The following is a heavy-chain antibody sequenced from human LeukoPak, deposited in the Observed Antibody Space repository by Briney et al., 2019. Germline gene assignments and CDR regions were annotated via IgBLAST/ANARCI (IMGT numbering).Heavy chain of an antibody. J-gene: IGHJ4*02. Sequence: SETLSLTCTVSGGSISSYYWSWIRQPPGKGLEWIGYIYYSGSTNYNPSLKSRVTISVDTSKNQFSLKLSSVTAAGTAVYYCARQAPTMVRGVVFDYWGQGTLVTVSS. V-gene: IGHV4-59*01. D-gene: IGHD3-10*01. CDR3: ARQAPTMVRGVVFDY. CDR2: IYYSGST. CDR1: GGSISSYY.